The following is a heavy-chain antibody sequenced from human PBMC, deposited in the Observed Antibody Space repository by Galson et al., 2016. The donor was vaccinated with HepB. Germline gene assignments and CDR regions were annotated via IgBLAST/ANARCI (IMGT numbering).Heavy chain of an antibody. V-gene: IGHV4-39*01. J-gene: IGHJ5*02. CDR2: IYYSGNT. CDR1: GDSISSNTYY. Sequence: SETLSLTCTVSGDSISSNTYYWGWIRQPPGRGLEWIGTIYYSGNTYYNPSLKSRVTISVDTSKNQFSLKLNSVTAADTAVYYCAGPGFGLILYGFDPWGQGTLVTVSS. CDR3: AGPGFGLILYGFDP. D-gene: IGHD2-8*01.